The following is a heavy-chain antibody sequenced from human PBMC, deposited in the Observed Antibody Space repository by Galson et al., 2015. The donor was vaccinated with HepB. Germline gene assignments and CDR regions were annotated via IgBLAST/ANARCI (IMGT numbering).Heavy chain of an antibody. CDR2: IYHSGST. V-gene: IGHV4-39*01. CDR1: GDTVRSNDHY. Sequence: SETLSLTCNVSGDTVRSNDHYWGWIRQRPGRRLEWIGSIYHSGSTYYNPSLRNRVTTSVDTSKNHFSLTLNSVTAADTGVYYCARHGACKIRGSICKGLYPFDHWGQGAMVTVSS. J-gene: IGHJ4*02. D-gene: IGHD3-10*01. CDR3: ARHGACKIRGSICKGLYPFDH.